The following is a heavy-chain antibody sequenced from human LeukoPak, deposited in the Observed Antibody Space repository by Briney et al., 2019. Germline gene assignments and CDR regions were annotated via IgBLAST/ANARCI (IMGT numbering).Heavy chain of an antibody. CDR2: FDPEDGET. V-gene: IGHV1-24*01. CDR1: GYTFTSYD. D-gene: IGHD2-2*01. Sequence: ASVKVSCKASGYTFTSYDINWVRQAPGKGLEWMGGFDPEDGETIYAQKFQGRVTMTEDTSTDTAYMELSSLRSDDTAVYYCARVEVVPAAIGTNWFDPWGQGTLVTVSS. J-gene: IGHJ5*02. CDR3: ARVEVVPAAIGTNWFDP.